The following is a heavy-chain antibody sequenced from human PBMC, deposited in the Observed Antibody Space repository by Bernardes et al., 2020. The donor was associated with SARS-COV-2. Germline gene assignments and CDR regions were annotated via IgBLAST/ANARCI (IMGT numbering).Heavy chain of an antibody. Sequence: SEPLSLTCSVSGGSISNNDYYWSWLRQHPGKGLEWIGYIFHSGSTYYNPSLKSRLSISVDTSKNQFSLRLSSVTAADTAFYYCARARYSSGGFSEAQYFQDGGQGTLVTVSS. CDR2: IFHSGST. CDR3: ARARYSSGGFSEAQYFQD. J-gene: IGHJ1*01. CDR1: GGSISNNDYY. V-gene: IGHV4-31*03. D-gene: IGHD6-19*01.